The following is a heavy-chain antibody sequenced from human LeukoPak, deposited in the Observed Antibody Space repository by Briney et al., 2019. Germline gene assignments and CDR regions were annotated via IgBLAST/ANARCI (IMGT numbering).Heavy chain of an antibody. D-gene: IGHD3-3*01. CDR1: GGSFSGYY. V-gene: IGHV4-34*01. Sequence: PSETLSLTCAVYGGSFSGYYWSWIRQPPGKGLEWIGEINHSGSTNYSPSLKSRVTISVDTSKNQFSLKLSSVTAADTAVYYCARALSGWSGYAFDIWGQGTMVTVSS. J-gene: IGHJ3*02. CDR3: ARALSGWSGYAFDI. CDR2: INHSGST.